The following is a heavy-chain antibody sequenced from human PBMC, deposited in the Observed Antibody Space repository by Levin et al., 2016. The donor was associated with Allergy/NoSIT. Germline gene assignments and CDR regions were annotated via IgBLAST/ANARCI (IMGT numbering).Heavy chain of an antibody. CDR3: AKDGIGRAYGTGFWSGYYTHTSWFDP. V-gene: IGHV3-30*18. J-gene: IGHJ5*02. CDR2: ISYDGSNK. Sequence: SLKISCAASGFTFSSYGMHWVRQAPGKGLEWVAVISYDGSNKYYADSVKGRFTISRDNSKNTLYLQMNSLRAEDTAVYYCAKDGIGRAYGTGFWSGYYTHTSWFDPWGQGTLVTVSS. CDR1: GFTFSSYG. D-gene: IGHD3-3*01.